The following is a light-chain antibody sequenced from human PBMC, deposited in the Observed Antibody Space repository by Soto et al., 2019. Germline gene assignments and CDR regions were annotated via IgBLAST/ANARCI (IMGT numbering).Light chain of an antibody. CDR1: QSISSR. CDR3: QQYHSYSS. V-gene: IGKV1-5*03. Sequence: DIQLTQSPPTLSASVGDRVTITCRASQSISSRLAWYQQKPGRAPKLLIYKASSLDTGVPKRFSGSGSATEFTLTISSLQPDDFATYFCQQYHSYSSFGPGTTVDIK. CDR2: KAS. J-gene: IGKJ3*01.